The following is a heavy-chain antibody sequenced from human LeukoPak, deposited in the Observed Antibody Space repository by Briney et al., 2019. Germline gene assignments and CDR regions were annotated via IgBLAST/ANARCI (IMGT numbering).Heavy chain of an antibody. CDR3: GKDRPNYYESNGDYYRRNGDS. Sequence: GGSLRLSCAASGFTFSIYAMSWVRQAPGKGLEWVSSITSRDGGTFYTDPVKGRFTISRDNSKNMLYLQMNSLRAEDTAIYYCGKDRPNYYESNGDYYRRNGDSWGQGTLVTVSS. D-gene: IGHD3-22*01. CDR2: ITSRDGGT. V-gene: IGHV3-23*01. CDR1: GFTFSIYA. J-gene: IGHJ5*01.